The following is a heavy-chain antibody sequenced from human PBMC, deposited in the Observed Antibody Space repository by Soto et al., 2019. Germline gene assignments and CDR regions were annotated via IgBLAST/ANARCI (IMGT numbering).Heavy chain of an antibody. Sequence: SETLSLTCDISGASITTYYWSWIRQAPGKGLEWIGNVYHTGSTDYNSSLKSRVTISVDMSKNQSSLNMNSVTAADTAVYYCARRLFGSGWTLDSWGQGALVTVSS. CDR1: GASITTYY. D-gene: IGHD6-19*01. CDR2: VYHTGST. V-gene: IGHV4-59*01. CDR3: ARRLFGSGWTLDS. J-gene: IGHJ4*02.